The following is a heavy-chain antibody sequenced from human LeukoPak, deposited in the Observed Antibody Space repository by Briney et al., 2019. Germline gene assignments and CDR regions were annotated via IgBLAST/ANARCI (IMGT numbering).Heavy chain of an antibody. CDR3: ARTFAVWFGELSLCSFDY. Sequence: GGSLRLSCAVSGFTFGSHGMTWVRQTPGKGLVWVAGISSSGGSIYYAGSAKGRFSISRDNSKNTLYLQMNSLRPEDTAVYYCARTFAVWFGELSLCSFDYWGRGTLVTVAS. CDR1: GFTFGSHG. D-gene: IGHD3-10*01. CDR2: ISSSGGSI. J-gene: IGHJ4*02. V-gene: IGHV3-23*01.